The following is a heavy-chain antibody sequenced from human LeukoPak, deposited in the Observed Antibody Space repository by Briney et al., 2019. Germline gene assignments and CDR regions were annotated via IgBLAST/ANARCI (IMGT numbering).Heavy chain of an antibody. V-gene: IGHV3-11*01. CDR2: ISSTGTMI. D-gene: IGHD2-21*01. CDR3: AKIPRF. Sequence: SGGSLRLSCAASGFTFSDYYMSWIRQAPGKGLEWVSHISSTGTMIYYADSVKGRFSISRDNAKRSLYLQMNRLRVEDTGVYYCAKIPRFWGQGVLVTVSS. J-gene: IGHJ4*02. CDR1: GFTFSDYY.